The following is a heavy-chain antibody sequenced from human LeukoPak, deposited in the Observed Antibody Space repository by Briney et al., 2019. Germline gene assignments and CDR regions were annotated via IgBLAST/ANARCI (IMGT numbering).Heavy chain of an antibody. CDR1: GFTFSDCD. V-gene: IGHV3-21*06. CDR2: ISGRSTHI. CDR3: VRAFPPLRTATAGDF. D-gene: IGHD4-11*01. J-gene: IGHJ4*02. Sequence: GGSLRLSCTASGFTFSDCDRNWVRQAPGKGLEWVSSISGRSTHIYYGDSVKGRFSISRDNAQNLVFLQMNSLRVEDTAVYYCVRAFPPLRTATAGDFWGQGVLVTVSS.